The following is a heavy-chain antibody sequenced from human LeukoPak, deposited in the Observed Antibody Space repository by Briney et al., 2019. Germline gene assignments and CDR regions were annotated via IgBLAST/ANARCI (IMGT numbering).Heavy chain of an antibody. CDR2: IYHSGST. D-gene: IGHD1-26*01. Sequence: PSETLSLTCTVSGYSISSGYYWGWIRQPPGKGLEWIGSIYHSGSTYYNPSLKSRVTISVDTSKNQFSLKLSSVTAADTAVYYCASYSIVGATQYYFDYWGQGTLVTVSS. CDR1: GYSISSGYY. J-gene: IGHJ4*02. V-gene: IGHV4-38-2*02. CDR3: ASYSIVGATQYYFDY.